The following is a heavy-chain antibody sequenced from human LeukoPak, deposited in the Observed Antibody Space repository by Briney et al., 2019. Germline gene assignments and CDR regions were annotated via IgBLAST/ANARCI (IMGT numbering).Heavy chain of an antibody. CDR3: ARGYCSGDNCYAGPNFDF. V-gene: IGHV3-7*03. Sequence: GGSLRLSRVVSGFTFNNYWMAWVRQAPGKGLEWVANIKEDGSGKYYVDSVKGRFTISRDNAENSLYLQMNSLRTDDTAVYYCARGYCSGDNCYAGPNFDFWGQGTLVTVSS. CDR1: GFTFNNYW. CDR2: IKEDGSGK. D-gene: IGHD2-2*01. J-gene: IGHJ4*02.